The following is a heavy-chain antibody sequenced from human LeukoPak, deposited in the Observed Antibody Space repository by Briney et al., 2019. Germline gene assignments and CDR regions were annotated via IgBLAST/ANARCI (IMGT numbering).Heavy chain of an antibody. CDR3: ARAETLLWGRSQH. J-gene: IGHJ1*01. CDR2: ISYDGSNK. CDR1: GFTFSSYA. Sequence: GRSLRLSCAASGFTFSSYAMHWVRQAPGKGLEWVAVISYDGSNKYYADSVKGRFTISRDNSKNTLYLQMNSLRAEDTAVYYCARAETLLWGRSQHWGQGTLVTVSS. V-gene: IGHV3-30-3*01. D-gene: IGHD2-21*01.